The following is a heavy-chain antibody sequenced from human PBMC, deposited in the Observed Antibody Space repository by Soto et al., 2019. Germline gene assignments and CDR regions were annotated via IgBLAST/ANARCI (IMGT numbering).Heavy chain of an antibody. Sequence: QVQLQESGPGLVKPSETLSLTCGVSGGSISGYYWSWIRQPPGKGLEWIGFIFKSGSTNYNPSLKSRVTNSLDTSKNEFSLKLSSVTAADTAVYYCARDSHCSGGSCYSGWFDPWGQGILVTVSS. D-gene: IGHD2-15*01. CDR3: ARDSHCSGGSCYSGWFDP. J-gene: IGHJ5*02. CDR1: GGSISGYY. V-gene: IGHV4-59*01. CDR2: IFKSGST.